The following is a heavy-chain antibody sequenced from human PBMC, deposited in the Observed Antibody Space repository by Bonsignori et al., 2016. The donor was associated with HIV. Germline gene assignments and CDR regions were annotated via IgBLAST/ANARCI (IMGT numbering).Heavy chain of an antibody. Sequence: ASVKVSCKTSGYTFTSYYLHWVRQAPGQGLEWLGAVKPRAATADYPQNFQGRVTMTTDTSTSTVYMELTSLRSEDSAVYFCARESPETYYFDLWGQGSLVTVSS. CDR2: VKPRAATA. J-gene: IGHJ4*02. CDR1: GYTFTSYY. D-gene: IGHD1-14*01. V-gene: IGHV1-46*01. CDR3: ARESPETYYFDL.